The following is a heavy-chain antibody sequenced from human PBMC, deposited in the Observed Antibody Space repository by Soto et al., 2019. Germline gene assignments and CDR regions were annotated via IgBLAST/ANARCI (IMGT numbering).Heavy chain of an antibody. V-gene: IGHV1-3*01. CDR3: AEGDFWSGYSMIDY. CDR2: INAGNGNT. J-gene: IGHJ4*02. Sequence: QVQLVQSGAEVKKPGASVKVSCKASGYTFTSYAMHWVRQAPGQRLEWMGWINAGNGNTKYSQKFQGRVTITSDTSASTAYMELSSLRSEDTAVYYCAEGDFWSGYSMIDYWGQGTLVTVSS. D-gene: IGHD3-3*01. CDR1: GYTFTSYA.